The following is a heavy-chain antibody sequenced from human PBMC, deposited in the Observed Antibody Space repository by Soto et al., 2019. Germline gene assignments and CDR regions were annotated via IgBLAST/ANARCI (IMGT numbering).Heavy chain of an antibody. V-gene: IGHV4-4*07. CDR2: IYTSGST. D-gene: IGHD6-13*01. CDR1: GGSISSYY. Sequence: QVQLQESGPGLVKPSETLSLTCTVSGGSISSYYWSWIRQPAGKGLEWIGRIYTSGSTNYNPSLKSRVTMSVDTSKNQFSLKLSSVTAADTAVYYCARYKQQFGHNWFDPWGQGTLVTVSS. J-gene: IGHJ5*02. CDR3: ARYKQQFGHNWFDP.